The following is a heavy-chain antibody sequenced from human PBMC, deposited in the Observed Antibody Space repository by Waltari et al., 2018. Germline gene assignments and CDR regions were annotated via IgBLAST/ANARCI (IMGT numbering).Heavy chain of an antibody. J-gene: IGHJ4*02. CDR3: AGGLEELLPEGGFDY. Sequence: QLQLQESGPGLVKPSETLSLTCTVSVGSISSSSYYWGWTRQPPGKGLEWIGSSYYSGSTYYTPSLKSRVHISVDTSKNQSALKLSSVTAADTAVYYCAGGLEELLPEGGFDYWGQGTLVTVSS. CDR1: VGSISSSSYY. V-gene: IGHV4-39*07. CDR2: SYYSGST. D-gene: IGHD1-26*01.